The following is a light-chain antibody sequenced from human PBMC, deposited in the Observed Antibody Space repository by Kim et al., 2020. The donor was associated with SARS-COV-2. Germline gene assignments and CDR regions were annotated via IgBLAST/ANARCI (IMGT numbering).Light chain of an antibody. CDR3: QQYNSYPIT. J-gene: IGKJ5*01. CDR1: QSVSTS. V-gene: IGKV3-15*01. CDR2: GAS. Sequence: EVVMTQSPATLSVSPGERATLSCRASQSVSTSIAWYQQKPGQAPRLLIFGASTRATGIPARFSGSGSGTEFTLTISSLQPEDFATYYCQQYNSYPITFGQGTRLEIK.